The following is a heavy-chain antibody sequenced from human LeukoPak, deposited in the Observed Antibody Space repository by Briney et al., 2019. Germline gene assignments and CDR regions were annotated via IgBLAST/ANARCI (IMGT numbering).Heavy chain of an antibody. D-gene: IGHD4/OR15-4a*01. CDR2: IYYSGDT. CDR1: RGSISGYS. CDR3: VRGPYGASVSKWFDP. V-gene: IGHV4-59*01. J-gene: IGHJ5*02. Sequence: SETLSLTCTVSRGSISGYSWSWIRQSPGGGLDWIGYIYYSGDTAYNPSLRSRVTLSVDTSKNQFSLQLRSVTTADTAVYYCVRGPYGASVSKWFDPWGQGTQVIVSP.